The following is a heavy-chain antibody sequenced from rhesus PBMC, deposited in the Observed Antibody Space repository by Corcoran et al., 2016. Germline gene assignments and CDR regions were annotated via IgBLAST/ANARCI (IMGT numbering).Heavy chain of an antibody. J-gene: IGHJ4*01. CDR2: ISGSGGST. D-gene: IGHD2-39*01. CDR1: GGSISSNS. CDR3: ARGRWGVWNYFDY. Sequence: QLQLQESGPGLVKPSETLSLTCAVSGGSISSNSWSWIRQPPGKGLEWLGRISGSGGSTDYNPSLNSRVTISIDTSKNQFSLKLSFVTAADTAVYYCARGRWGVWNYFDYWGQGVLVTVSS. V-gene: IGHV4-173*01.